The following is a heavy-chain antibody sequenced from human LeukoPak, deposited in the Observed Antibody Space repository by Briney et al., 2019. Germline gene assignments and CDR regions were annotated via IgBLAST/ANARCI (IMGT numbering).Heavy chain of an antibody. D-gene: IGHD1-26*01. CDR2: ISGDNGDT. V-gene: IGHV1-18*01. Sequence: ASVKVSRKSSGYTFTIYGNSWVRQAPGQGLEWMGWISGDNGDTNYAQKLQGRVTMTTDTSTSTAYMELRSLRYDDTAVYYCARDSYGVRSGRCDYWGQGTLVTVSS. J-gene: IGHJ4*02. CDR1: GYTFTIYG. CDR3: ARDSYGVRSGRCDY.